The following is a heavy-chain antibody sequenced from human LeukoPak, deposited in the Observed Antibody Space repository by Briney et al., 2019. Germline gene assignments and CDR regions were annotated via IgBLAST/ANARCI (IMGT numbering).Heavy chain of an antibody. Sequence: GGSLRLSCAASGFTFSSYWMSWVRQLPGKGLEWVANINQDGTEKYYVDSVKGRFTISRDNAKNSLYLQMNSLRAEDTAVYYCASFYGSGINYFDYWGQGTLVTVSS. J-gene: IGHJ4*02. D-gene: IGHD3-10*01. V-gene: IGHV3-7*01. CDR1: GFTFSSYW. CDR2: INQDGTEK. CDR3: ASFYGSGINYFDY.